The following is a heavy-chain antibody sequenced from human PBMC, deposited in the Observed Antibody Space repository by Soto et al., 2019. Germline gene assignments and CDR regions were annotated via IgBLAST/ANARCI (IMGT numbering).Heavy chain of an antibody. D-gene: IGHD3-10*01. CDR3: ARDRLTMVRGVIGYYYYGMDV. CDR1: GGSISSYY. V-gene: IGHV4-59*01. Sequence: SETLSLTCPVSGGSISSYYWSWVRQPPGKGLEWIGYIYYSGSTNYNPSLKSRVTISVDTSKNQFSLKLSSVTAADTAVYYCARDRLTMVRGVIGYYYYGMDVWGQGTTVTVSS. J-gene: IGHJ6*02. CDR2: IYYSGST.